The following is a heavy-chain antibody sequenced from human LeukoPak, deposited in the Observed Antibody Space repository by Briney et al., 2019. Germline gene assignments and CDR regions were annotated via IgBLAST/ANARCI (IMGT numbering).Heavy chain of an antibody. CDR3: TRPLTYYDILTGYYPGHDAFDI. V-gene: IGHV3-21*04. Sequence: GGSLRLSCAASGFTFSSYSMNWVRQAPGKGLEWVSSISSSSSYIYYADSVKGRFTISRDNAKNSLYLQMNSLRAEDTAVYYCTRPLTYYDILTGYYPGHDAFDIWGQGTMVTVSS. J-gene: IGHJ3*02. CDR1: GFTFSSYS. CDR2: ISSSSSYI. D-gene: IGHD3-9*01.